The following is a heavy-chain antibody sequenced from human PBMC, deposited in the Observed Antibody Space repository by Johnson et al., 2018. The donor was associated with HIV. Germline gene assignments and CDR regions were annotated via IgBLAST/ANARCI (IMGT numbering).Heavy chain of an antibody. CDR2: IWYDGNNK. J-gene: IGHJ3*02. CDR1: GFTITTYG. CDR3: AGGRIGAFDI. Sequence: VQLVESGGGVVQPGRSLRLSCVASGFTITTYGMHWVRQAPGKGLEWVAVIWYDGNNKYYADSVKGRFTISRDNAKNSLYLQMNSLRAEDTALYYCAGGRIGAFDIWGQGTMVTVSS. V-gene: IGHV3-33*03. D-gene: IGHD2-15*01.